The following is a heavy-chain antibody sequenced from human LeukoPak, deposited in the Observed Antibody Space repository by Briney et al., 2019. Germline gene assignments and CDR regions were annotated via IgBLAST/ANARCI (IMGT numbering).Heavy chain of an antibody. CDR1: GGSVSSYY. CDR2: IYDGGST. Sequence: SETLSLTCSVSGGSVSSYYWSWIRQPPGKGLEWIGYIYDGGSTNYNPSLKSRVTISVDTSKNQFSLNLSSVTAADTGVYFCARLLWFGEGFFLSYWGQGTLVAVSS. J-gene: IGHJ4*02. CDR3: ARLLWFGEGFFLSY. D-gene: IGHD3-10*01. V-gene: IGHV4-59*02.